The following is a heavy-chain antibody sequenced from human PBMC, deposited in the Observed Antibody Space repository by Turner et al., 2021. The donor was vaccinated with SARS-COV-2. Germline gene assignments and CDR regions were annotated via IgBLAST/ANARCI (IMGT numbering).Heavy chain of an antibody. J-gene: IGHJ4*02. CDR1: GFTFSSYG. V-gene: IGHV3-30*18. Sequence: QVQLVESGGGVVQPGRSLRLSCAASGFTFSSYGMHWVRQAPCKGLEWVAVILYDGSNKYYADSVKGRFTISRDNSKNTLYLQMNSLRAEDTAVYYCAKDGAPFLLYFGEPTFYFDYWGQGTLVTVSS. CDR2: ILYDGSNK. D-gene: IGHD3-10*01. CDR3: AKDGAPFLLYFGEPTFYFDY.